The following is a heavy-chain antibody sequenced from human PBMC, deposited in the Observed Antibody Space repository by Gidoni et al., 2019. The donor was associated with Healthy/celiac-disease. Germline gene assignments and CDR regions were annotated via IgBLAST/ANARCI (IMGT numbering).Heavy chain of an antibody. V-gene: IGHV4-59*01. CDR1: GGSISSSS. CDR3: ARDRGAGYFDY. J-gene: IGHJ4*02. Sequence: VQLQASGPGLVKPSETLSLTCTASGGSISSSSWSWIRQPHGKGLEWIGYIYYGWSTNHNPSLKIRVTISVATSKNQFSLQLSSVPAADTAVYYCARDRGAGYFDYWGQGTLVTVSS. CDR2: IYYGWST.